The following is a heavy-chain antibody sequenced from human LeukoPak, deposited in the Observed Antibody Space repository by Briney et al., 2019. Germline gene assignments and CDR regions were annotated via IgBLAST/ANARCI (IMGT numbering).Heavy chain of an antibody. D-gene: IGHD6-13*01. CDR1: GFTFSSYA. CDR2: IKQDGSEK. CDR3: ATSYSSSF. Sequence: PGGSLRLSCAASGFTFSSYAMSWVRQAPGKGLEWVANIKQDGSEKYYVDSVKGRFTISRDNAKNSLYLQMNSLRAEDTAVYYCATSYSSSFWGQEPWSPSPQ. V-gene: IGHV3-7*01. J-gene: IGHJ4*01.